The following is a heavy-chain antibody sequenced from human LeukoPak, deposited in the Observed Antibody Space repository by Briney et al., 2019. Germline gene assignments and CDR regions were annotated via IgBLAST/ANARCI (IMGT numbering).Heavy chain of an antibody. CDR1: GFTFSSYG. Sequence: GGSLRLSCAASGFTFSSYGMHWVRQAPGKGLEWVAFIQYDGSNKYYADSVKGRFTISRDNSRNTLYLQMNSQRAEDTAVYYCASGGGWYNWGQGTLVTVSS. D-gene: IGHD6-19*01. CDR2: IQYDGSNK. J-gene: IGHJ4*02. V-gene: IGHV3-30*02. CDR3: ASGGGWYN.